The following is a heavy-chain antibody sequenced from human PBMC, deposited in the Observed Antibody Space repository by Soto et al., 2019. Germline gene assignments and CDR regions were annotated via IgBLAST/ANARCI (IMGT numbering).Heavy chain of an antibody. CDR3: ARDQTEDTAMEGYYYYGMDV. J-gene: IGHJ6*02. CDR2: INAGNGNT. Sequence: GASVKVSCKASGYTFTSYAMHWVRQAPGQRLEWMGWINAGNGNTKYSQKFQGRVTITRDTSASTAYMELSSLRSEDTAVYYCARDQTEDTAMEGYYYYGMDVWGQGTTVTVS. D-gene: IGHD5-18*01. V-gene: IGHV1-3*01. CDR1: GYTFTSYA.